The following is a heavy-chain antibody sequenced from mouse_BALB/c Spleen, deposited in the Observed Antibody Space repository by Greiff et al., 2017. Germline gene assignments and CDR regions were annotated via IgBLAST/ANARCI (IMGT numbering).Heavy chain of an antibody. Sequence: VKVVESGPGLVAPSQSLSITCTVSGFSLTSYGVHWVRQPPGKGLEWLGVIWAGGSTNYNSALMSRLSISKDNSKSQVFLKMNSLQTDDTAMYYCARDLGSSYGYFDVWGAGTTVTVSS. D-gene: IGHD1-1*01. CDR1: GFSLTSYG. V-gene: IGHV2-9*02. CDR2: IWAGGST. J-gene: IGHJ1*01. CDR3: ARDLGSSYGYFDV.